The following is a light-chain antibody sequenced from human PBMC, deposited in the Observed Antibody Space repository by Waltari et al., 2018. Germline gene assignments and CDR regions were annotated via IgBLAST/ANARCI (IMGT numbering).Light chain of an antibody. J-gene: IGKJ4*01. CDR3: QQYNNWPPTRT. Sequence: EIVMTQSPATLSVSPGERATLSCRASQRVSSNLAWYQQKPGQAPRLLIYGASTMATGIPARVSGSGSGTEFTLTISSLQSEDFAGYYCQQYNNWPPTRTFGGGTKVEIK. CDR2: GAS. CDR1: QRVSSN. V-gene: IGKV3-15*01.